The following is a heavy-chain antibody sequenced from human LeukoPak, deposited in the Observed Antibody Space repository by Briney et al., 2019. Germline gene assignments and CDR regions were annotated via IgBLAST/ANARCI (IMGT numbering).Heavy chain of an antibody. Sequence: GGSLRLSCAASGFTFSDYYMDWVRQAPGKGLEWVSRMRNKANSYTTEYAASVRGSFTISRDESKNSLYLQMNSLKTEDTAVYYCARDYSSSLRVGFDYWGQGTLVTVSS. CDR2: MRNKANSYTT. CDR1: GFTFSDYY. CDR3: ARDYSSSLRVGFDY. D-gene: IGHD6-13*01. J-gene: IGHJ4*02. V-gene: IGHV3-72*01.